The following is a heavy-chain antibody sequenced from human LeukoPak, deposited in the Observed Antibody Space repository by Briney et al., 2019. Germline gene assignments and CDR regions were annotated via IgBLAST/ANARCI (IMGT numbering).Heavy chain of an antibody. D-gene: IGHD3-10*02. CDR3: AELGITMIGGV. Sequence: GGSLRLSCAASGFTFSDSYMTWVRQAPGKGLEWVSYISSSGSTIYYADSVKGRFTISRDNAKNSLYLQMNGLRAEDTAVYYCAELGITMIGGVWGKGTTVTISS. CDR2: ISSSGSTI. J-gene: IGHJ6*04. CDR1: GFTFSDSY. V-gene: IGHV3-11*04.